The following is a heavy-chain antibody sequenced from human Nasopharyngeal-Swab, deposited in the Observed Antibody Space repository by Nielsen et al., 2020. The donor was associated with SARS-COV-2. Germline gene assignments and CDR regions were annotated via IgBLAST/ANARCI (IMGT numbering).Heavy chain of an antibody. CDR1: GITFSSYG. CDR3: AKDSSASGYLDY. Sequence: GGSLRLSCAASGITFSSYGMHWVRQAPGKGLEWVAVISYDGSNKYYADSVKGRFTISRDNSKNTLYLQMNSLRAEDTAVYYCAKDSSASGYLDYWGQGTLVTVSS. D-gene: IGHD6-25*01. CDR2: ISYDGSNK. V-gene: IGHV3-30*18. J-gene: IGHJ4*02.